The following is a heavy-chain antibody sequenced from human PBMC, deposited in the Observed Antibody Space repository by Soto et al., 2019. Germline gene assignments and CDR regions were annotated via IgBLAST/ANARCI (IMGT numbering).Heavy chain of an antibody. CDR3: ARGGTPIEY. CDR1: GYTFTNFG. Sequence: QVQLVQSGAEVKKPGASVKVSCKASGYTFTNFGISWVRQAPGQGLARMGWISAHNGNTHYAQNFQGRVTMTTGTATSTEYLELRSMRSDETAVEYWARGGTPIEYWGQGTLVTVSS. J-gene: IGHJ4*02. CDR2: ISAHNGNT. V-gene: IGHV1-18*01. D-gene: IGHD3-16*01.